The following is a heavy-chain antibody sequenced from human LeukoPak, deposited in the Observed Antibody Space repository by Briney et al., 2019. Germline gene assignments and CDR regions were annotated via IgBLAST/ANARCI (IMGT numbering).Heavy chain of an antibody. D-gene: IGHD4-17*01. J-gene: IGHJ6*02. CDR2: IIPIHGIA. CDR3: GMGTVTTIYYGMDV. Sequence: SVKVSCKASGGTFSSYAVSWVRQAPGQGLEGMGRIIPIHGIANYAQNFQGRVTITADRSTSTAYMELSSLRSEDTAVYYCGMGTVTTIYYGMDVWGQGTTVTVSS. CDR1: GGTFSSYA. V-gene: IGHV1-69*04.